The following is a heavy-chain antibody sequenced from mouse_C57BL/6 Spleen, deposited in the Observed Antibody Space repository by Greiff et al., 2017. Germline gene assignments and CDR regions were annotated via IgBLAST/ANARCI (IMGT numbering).Heavy chain of an antibody. CDR1: GYTFTNYW. Sequence: VQLQQSGAELVRPGTSVKMSCKASGYTFTNYWIGWAKQRPGHGLEWIGDIYPGGGYTNYNEKFKGKATLTADKSSSTAYMQFSSLTSEDSAIYYCARGGKYDYDGYYYAMDYWGQGTSVTVSS. D-gene: IGHD2-4*01. CDR2: IYPGGGYT. V-gene: IGHV1-63*01. J-gene: IGHJ4*01. CDR3: ARGGKYDYDGYYYAMDY.